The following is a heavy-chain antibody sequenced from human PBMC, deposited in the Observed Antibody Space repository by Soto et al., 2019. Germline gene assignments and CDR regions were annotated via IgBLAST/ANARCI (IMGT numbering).Heavy chain of an antibody. J-gene: IGHJ6*02. D-gene: IGHD1-7*01. CDR1: GGTFSSYA. V-gene: IGHV1-69*13. CDR2: IIPIFGTA. Sequence: VASVKVSCKASGGTFSSYAISWVRQAPGQGLEWMGGIIPIFGTANYAQKFQGRVTITADESTSTAYMELSSLRSEDTAVYYCARDSTITGTTSSYYGMDVWGQGTTVTVSS. CDR3: ARDSTITGTTSSYYGMDV.